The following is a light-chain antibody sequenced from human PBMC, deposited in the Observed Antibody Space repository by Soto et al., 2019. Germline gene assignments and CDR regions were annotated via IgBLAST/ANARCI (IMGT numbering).Light chain of an antibody. J-gene: IGLJ1*01. CDR3: QSYDGSRDV. Sequence: QSVLTQPPSVSGAPGQAVTISCTGSSSNIGAGSDVHWYLQLPGTAPKLLIYGNNNRPSGVPDRFSGSKSGASASLAITGLQAEDEADYYCQSYDGSRDVFGTGTKLTVL. CDR1: SSNIGAGSD. CDR2: GNN. V-gene: IGLV1-40*01.